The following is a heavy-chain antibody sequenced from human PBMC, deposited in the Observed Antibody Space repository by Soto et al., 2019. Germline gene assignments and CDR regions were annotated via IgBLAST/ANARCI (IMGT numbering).Heavy chain of an antibody. CDR3: ARLVTSYYYGMDV. D-gene: IGHD5-18*01. CDR1: GFTLTELS. Sequence: ASVKVSSKVSGFTLTELSMHWGRQLPGKGLEWMGIIYPGDSDTRYSPSFQGQVTISADKSISTAYLQWSSLKASDTAMYYCARLVTSYYYGMDVWGQGSTGTVSS. CDR2: IYPGDSDT. V-gene: IGHV5-51*01. J-gene: IGHJ6*01.